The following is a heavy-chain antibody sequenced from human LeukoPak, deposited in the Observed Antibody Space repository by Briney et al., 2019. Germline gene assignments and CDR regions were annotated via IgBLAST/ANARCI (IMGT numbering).Heavy chain of an antibody. CDR2: INHSGST. V-gene: IGHV4-39*07. CDR3: ARGLRGPFPYP. CDR1: GGSISSSSYS. J-gene: IGHJ5*02. D-gene: IGHD2/OR15-2a*01. Sequence: SETLSLTCTVSGGSISSSSYSWSWIRQPPGKGLEWIGEINHSGSTNYNPSLKSRVTISVDTSKNQFSLKLSSVTAADTAVYYCARGLRGPFPYPWGQGTLVTVSS.